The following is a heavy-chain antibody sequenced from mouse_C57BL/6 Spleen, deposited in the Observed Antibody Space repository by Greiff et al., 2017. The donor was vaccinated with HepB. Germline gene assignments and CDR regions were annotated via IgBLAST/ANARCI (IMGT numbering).Heavy chain of an antibody. V-gene: IGHV1-26*01. CDR3: ASNHYYGSSYGYFDV. J-gene: IGHJ1*03. CDR1: GYTFTDYY. CDR2: INPNNGGT. Sequence: EVQLQQSGPELVKPGASVKISCKASGYTFTDYYMNWVKQSHGKSLEWIGDINPNNGGTSYNQKFKGKATLTVDKSYSTAYMELRSLTSEDSAVYYCASNHYYGSSYGYFDVWGTGTTVTVSS. D-gene: IGHD1-1*01.